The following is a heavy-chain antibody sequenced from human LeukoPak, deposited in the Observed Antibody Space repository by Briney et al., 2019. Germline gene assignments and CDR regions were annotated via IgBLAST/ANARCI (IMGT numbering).Heavy chain of an antibody. CDR2: IRAYNGNT. Sequence: ASVKVSCKASGYTFTSYGISWVRQAPGQGLEWMGWIRAYNGNTNYAQKLQGRVTMTTDTSTSTAYMELRSLRSDDTAVYYCARVRGYYDSSGPRDYWGQGTLVTVSS. J-gene: IGHJ4*02. CDR3: ARVRGYYDSSGPRDY. V-gene: IGHV1-18*01. CDR1: GYTFTSYG. D-gene: IGHD3-22*01.